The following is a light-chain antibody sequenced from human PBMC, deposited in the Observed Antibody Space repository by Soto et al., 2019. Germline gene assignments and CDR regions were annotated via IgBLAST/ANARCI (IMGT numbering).Light chain of an antibody. CDR2: GAS. Sequence: EIVLTQSPGTLSLSPGERATLSCRASQSVSSAYLAWYQQIPGQAPRLLIYGASSRATGIPDRFSGSGSGTDFTLTISGLEPXXXAVXXXXXXGSSFYTFGQGTKLEIK. CDR1: QSVSSAY. V-gene: IGKV3-20*01. CDR3: XXXGSSFYT. J-gene: IGKJ2*01.